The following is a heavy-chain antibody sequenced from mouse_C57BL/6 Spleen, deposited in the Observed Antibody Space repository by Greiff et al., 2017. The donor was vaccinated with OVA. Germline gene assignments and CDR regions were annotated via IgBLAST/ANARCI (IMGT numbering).Heavy chain of an antibody. CDR2: IDPENGDT. Sequence: VQLQQSGAELVRPGASVKLSCTASGFNIKDDYMHWVKQRPEQGLEWIGWIDPENGDTEYASKFQGKATITADTSSNTAYLQLSSLTSEDTAVYYCTTDSLRGYWGQGTTLTVSS. J-gene: IGHJ2*01. CDR3: TTDSLRGY. CDR1: GFNIKDDY. D-gene: IGHD3-3*01. V-gene: IGHV14-4*01.